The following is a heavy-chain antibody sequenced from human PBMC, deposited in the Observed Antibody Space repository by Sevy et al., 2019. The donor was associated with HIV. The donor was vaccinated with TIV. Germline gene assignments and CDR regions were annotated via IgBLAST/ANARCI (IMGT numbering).Heavy chain of an antibody. J-gene: IGHJ4*02. CDR2: FDPEDGET. CDR1: GYTLTKLS. V-gene: IGHV1-24*01. Sequence: ASVKVSCKVSGYTLTKLSMHWVRQGPGKGLEWMGSFDPEDGETIYAQKFQGRVTMTEDTATDTAHMERRSLKSEDTAVYYCATTKDYYESSGSPFDYWGQGTLVTVSS. D-gene: IGHD3-22*01. CDR3: ATTKDYYESSGSPFDY.